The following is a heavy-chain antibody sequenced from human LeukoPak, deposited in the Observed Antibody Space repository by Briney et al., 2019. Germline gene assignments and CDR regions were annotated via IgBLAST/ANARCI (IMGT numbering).Heavy chain of an antibody. CDR1: GGSISSYY. J-gene: IGHJ4*02. CDR2: LYSDGST. D-gene: IGHD6-13*01. CDR3: ARGLPARVLGYYFDY. Sequence: KPSETLSLTCTVSGGSISSYYWSWIRQPAGKRLEWIGRLYSDGSTNYNPSLKSRVTMSVDTSKNQFFLSLTSVTAADTAVYYCARGLPARVLGYYFDYWGQGTLVTVSS. V-gene: IGHV4-4*07.